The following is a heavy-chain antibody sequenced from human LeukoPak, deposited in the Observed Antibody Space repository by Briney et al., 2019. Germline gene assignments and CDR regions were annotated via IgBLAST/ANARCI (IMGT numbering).Heavy chain of an antibody. CDR3: ARVPYDYVWGSYRYTGEYFDY. Sequence: GGSLRLSCAASGFTFSSYSMNWVRQAPGKGLEWVSSISSSSSYIYYADSVKGRFTISRDNATNSLYLQMNSLRAEDTAVYYCARVPYDYVWGSYRYTGEYFDYWGQGTLVTVSS. D-gene: IGHD3-16*02. CDR2: ISSSSSYI. J-gene: IGHJ4*02. V-gene: IGHV3-21*01. CDR1: GFTFSSYS.